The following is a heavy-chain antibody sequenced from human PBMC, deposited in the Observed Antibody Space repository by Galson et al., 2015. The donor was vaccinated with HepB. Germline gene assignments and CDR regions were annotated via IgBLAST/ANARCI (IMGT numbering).Heavy chain of an antibody. CDR3: ARHDGNFDY. Sequence: SLRLSCAASGFTFSSYAMHWVCQAPGKGLEWVAVISYDGSNKYYADSVKGRFTISRDNSKNTLYLQMNSLRAEDTAVYYCARHDGNFDYWGQGTLVTVSS. V-gene: IGHV3-30-3*01. CDR2: ISYDGSNK. J-gene: IGHJ4*02. CDR1: GFTFSSYA. D-gene: IGHD1-14*01.